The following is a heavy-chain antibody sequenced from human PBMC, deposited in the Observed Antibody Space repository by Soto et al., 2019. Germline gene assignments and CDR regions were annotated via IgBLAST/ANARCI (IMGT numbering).Heavy chain of an antibody. Sequence: ASVKVSCKASGYTFNSYGICWVRQAPGKGLEWMGWISAYNGNTKYVQKFQGRVTMTTDTSTSTAYMELRSLRSDDTAVYYCARDAAAGLNDYWGQGTLVTVSS. CDR3: ARDAAAGLNDY. D-gene: IGHD6-13*01. J-gene: IGHJ4*02. V-gene: IGHV1-18*01. CDR1: GYTFNSYG. CDR2: ISAYNGNT.